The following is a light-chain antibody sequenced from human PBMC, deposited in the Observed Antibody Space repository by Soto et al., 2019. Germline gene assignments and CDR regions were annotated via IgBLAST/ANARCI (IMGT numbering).Light chain of an antibody. CDR2: KAS. J-gene: IGKJ1*01. CDR3: QQFNNYPLT. CDR1: QSISSW. Sequence: DIQMTQSPSTLSASVGDRVTITCRASQSISSWLAWYQQKPGKAPKLLIYKASSLESGVPSRFSGSGSGTEFTLTISSLQPDDFATYYCQQFNNYPLTFGQGTMVEIK. V-gene: IGKV1-5*03.